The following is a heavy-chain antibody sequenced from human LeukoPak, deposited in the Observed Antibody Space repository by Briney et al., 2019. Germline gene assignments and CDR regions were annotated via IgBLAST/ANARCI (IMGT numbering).Heavy chain of an antibody. CDR2: THYSRST. Sequence: SETLSLTCTVSGGSISSYYWSWIRQPPGKGLEWIGYTHYSRSTSYNPSLKSRVTISVDTSKNQFSLKLTSVTAADTAVYYCARGYSGSYGRFDYWGQGTLVTVSS. D-gene: IGHD1-26*01. J-gene: IGHJ4*02. CDR1: GGSISSYY. CDR3: ARGYSGSYGRFDY. V-gene: IGHV4-59*01.